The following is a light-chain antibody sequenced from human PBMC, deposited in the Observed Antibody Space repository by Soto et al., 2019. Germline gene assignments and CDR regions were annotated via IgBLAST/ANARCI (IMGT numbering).Light chain of an antibody. CDR3: AAWDASLSVWM. CDR1: SSNIGTNY. J-gene: IGLJ3*02. CDR2: KNS. Sequence: QSVLTQPPSASGTPGQRVTISCSGSSSNIGTNYVYWYQQLPGTAPKLLIYKNSQRPSGVPDRFSGSKSGTSVSLAISGLRSEDEADYYCAAWDASLSVWMFGGGTKLTVL. V-gene: IGLV1-47*01.